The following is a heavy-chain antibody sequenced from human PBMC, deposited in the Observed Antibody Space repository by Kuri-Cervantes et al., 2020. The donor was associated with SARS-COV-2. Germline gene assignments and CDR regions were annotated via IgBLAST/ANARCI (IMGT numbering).Heavy chain of an antibody. V-gene: IGHV1-2*02. CDR3: ALMAGYYYYYYMDV. Sequence: ASVKVSCKASGYTFTGYYMHWVRQAPGQGLEWMGWINLNSGGTNYAQKFQGRVTMTRDTSISTAYMELSRLRSDDTAVYYCALMAGYYYYYYMDVWGKGTTVTVSS. D-gene: IGHD5-24*01. CDR1: GYTFTGYY. J-gene: IGHJ6*03. CDR2: INLNSGGT.